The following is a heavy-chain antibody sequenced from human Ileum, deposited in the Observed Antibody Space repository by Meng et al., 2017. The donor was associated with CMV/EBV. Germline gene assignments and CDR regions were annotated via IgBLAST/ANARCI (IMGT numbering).Heavy chain of an antibody. V-gene: IGHV3-53*05. Sequence: GESLKISCAASGFSVSSNYMTWVRQAPGKGLEWVSVIYSGGSAAYAESVKGRFSISRDDSKNTLYLQMNSLTTDDTAVYYCVGEVGVRDFGSWGQGTLVTVSS. CDR3: VGEVGVRDFGS. CDR2: IYSGGSA. CDR1: GFSVSSNY. J-gene: IGHJ4*02. D-gene: IGHD3-3*01.